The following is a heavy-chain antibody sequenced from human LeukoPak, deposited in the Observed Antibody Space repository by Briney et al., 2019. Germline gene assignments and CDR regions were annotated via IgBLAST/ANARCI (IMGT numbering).Heavy chain of an antibody. CDR2: INHSGST. D-gene: IGHD4-11*01. CDR3: ARAAQSGYMDV. CDR1: GGSFSGYY. Sequence: PSETLSLTCAVYGGSFSGYYWSWIRQPPGKGLEWIGEINHSGSTNYNPSLKSRATISVDTSKNQFSLKLSSVTAADAAVYYCARAAQSGYMDVWGKGTTVTVSS. V-gene: IGHV4-34*01. J-gene: IGHJ6*03.